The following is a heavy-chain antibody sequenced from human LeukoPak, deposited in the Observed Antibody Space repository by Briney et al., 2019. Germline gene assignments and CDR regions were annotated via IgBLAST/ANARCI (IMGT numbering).Heavy chain of an antibody. CDR2: IIPIFGTA. V-gene: IGHV1-69*01. D-gene: IGHD2-2*02. CDR1: GGTFSSYA. J-gene: IGHJ6*03. CDR3: ASQDIVVVPAAIRRIYYMDV. Sequence: ASVKVSCKASGGTFSSYAISWVRQAPGQGLEWMGGIIPIFGTANYAQKFQGRVTITADESTSTAYMELSSLRSEDTAVYYCASQDIVVVPAAIRRIYYMDVWGKGTTVTVSS.